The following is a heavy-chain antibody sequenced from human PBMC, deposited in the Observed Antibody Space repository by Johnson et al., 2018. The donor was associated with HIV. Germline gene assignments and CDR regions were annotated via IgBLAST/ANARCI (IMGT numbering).Heavy chain of an antibody. CDR3: ARGWVVSSVTTSAGAFDI. CDR2: ISYDGSFQ. J-gene: IGHJ3*02. CDR1: GFTFSSYG. Sequence: QVQLVESGGGVVQPGRSLRLSCVASGFTFSSYGMHWVRQAPDKGLEWVALISYDGSFQDYADSVRGRFTISRATFRSTLFLEMINLRYEDTAVYFCARGWVVSSVTTSAGAFDIWGRGTMVTVSS. V-gene: IGHV3-30*03. D-gene: IGHD4-17*01.